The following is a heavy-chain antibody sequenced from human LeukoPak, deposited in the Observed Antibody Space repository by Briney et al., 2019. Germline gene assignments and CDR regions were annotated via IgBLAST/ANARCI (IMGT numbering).Heavy chain of an antibody. CDR2: INSDGSST. J-gene: IGHJ6*04. V-gene: IGHV3-74*01. CDR1: GFTFSSYW. CDR3: ARVWYSSSWMDV. D-gene: IGHD6-13*01. Sequence: QPGGSLRLSCAASGFTFSSYWMHWVRQAPGKGLVWVSRINSDGSSTSYADSVKGRFTISRDNAKNTLYLQMNSLRAEDTAVYYCARVWYSSSWMDVWGKGTTVTVSS.